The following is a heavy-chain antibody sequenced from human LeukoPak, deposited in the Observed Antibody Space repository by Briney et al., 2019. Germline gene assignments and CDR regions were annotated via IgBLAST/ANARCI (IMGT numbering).Heavy chain of an antibody. CDR1: GGSISSSSYY. J-gene: IGHJ3*02. Sequence: SETLSLTCTVSGGSISSSSYYWGWIRQPPGKGLEWIGSIYYSGSTYYNPSLKSRVTISVGTSKNQFSLKLSSVTAADTAVYYCARGARIMITFGGVRGAFDIWGQGTMVIVSS. CDR3: ARGARIMITFGGVRGAFDI. V-gene: IGHV4-39*07. D-gene: IGHD3-16*01. CDR2: IYYSGST.